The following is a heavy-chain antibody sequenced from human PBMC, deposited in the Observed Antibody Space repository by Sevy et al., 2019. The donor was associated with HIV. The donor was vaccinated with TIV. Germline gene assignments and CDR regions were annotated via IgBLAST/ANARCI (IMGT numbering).Heavy chain of an antibody. CDR1: GYSFSAYF. D-gene: IGHD3-10*01. V-gene: IGHV1-2*06. Sequence: ASVKVSCKASGYSFSAYFLHWGRQAPGQGLEWMGRISPNSGGTAYAQRFRGRVTMTRDTSSTTAYMELTRLKSDDTALYYCARASGPTVGAYFDSWGQGALVTVSS. CDR2: ISPNSGGT. CDR3: ARASGPTVGAYFDS. J-gene: IGHJ4*02.